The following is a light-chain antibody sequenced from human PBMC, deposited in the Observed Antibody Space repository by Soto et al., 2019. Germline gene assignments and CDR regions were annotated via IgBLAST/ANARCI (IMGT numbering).Light chain of an antibody. CDR3: SSYTSSSTPVV. CDR1: SSDVGNYNY. J-gene: IGLJ2*01. V-gene: IGLV2-14*01. Sequence: QSALTQPASVSGSPGQSITISCTGTSSDVGNYNYVSWYQQYPGRVPKLLIYMVSNRPSGVSNRFSGSKSGNTASLTISGLQAEDEADYYCSSYTSSSTPVVFGGGTKVTVL. CDR2: MVS.